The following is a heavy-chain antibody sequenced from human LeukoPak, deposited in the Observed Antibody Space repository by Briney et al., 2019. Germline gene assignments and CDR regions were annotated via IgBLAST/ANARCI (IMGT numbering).Heavy chain of an antibody. CDR1: GFTVSSNY. V-gene: IGHV3-53*01. J-gene: IGHJ6*03. D-gene: IGHD4-17*01. CDR3: AQHDYGDYLPYYMDV. CDR2: IYSGGST. Sequence: GGSLKLSCAASGFTVSSNYMSWVRQAPGKGLEWVSVIYSGGSTYYADSVKGRFTISRDNSKNTLYLQMNSLRAEDTAVYYCAQHDYGDYLPYYMDVWGKGTTVTVSS.